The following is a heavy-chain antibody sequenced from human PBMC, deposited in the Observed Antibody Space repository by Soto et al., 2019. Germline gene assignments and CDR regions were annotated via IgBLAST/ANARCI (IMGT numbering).Heavy chain of an antibody. CDR3: ARRIPFGYGMDV. V-gene: IGHV3-64*01. Sequence: EVQLVESGGGLVQPGGSLRLSCAASGFTFSSYAMHWVRQAPGKGLECVSAITSNGGYTDSSSSVKGRFTISRDNSKNTLYLQMGSLRAEDMAVYYCARRIPFGYGMDVWGQGTTVTVSS. CDR2: ITSNGGYT. D-gene: IGHD2-21*01. J-gene: IGHJ6*02. CDR1: GFTFSSYA.